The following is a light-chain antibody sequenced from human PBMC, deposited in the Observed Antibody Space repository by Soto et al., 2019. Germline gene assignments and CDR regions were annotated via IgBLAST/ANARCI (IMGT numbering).Light chain of an antibody. CDR2: AAS. V-gene: IGKV1-39*01. CDR1: QSITNY. Sequence: DIQMTQSPSSLSASVGDRVTITCRASQSITNYLNWYQQKPGKAPKLLIYAASSLQSGVPSRFSGRGSGTDFTLTISSLQPEDSATYYCQQSYSTPRWTFGQGTKLEIK. J-gene: IGKJ2*02. CDR3: QQSYSTPRWT.